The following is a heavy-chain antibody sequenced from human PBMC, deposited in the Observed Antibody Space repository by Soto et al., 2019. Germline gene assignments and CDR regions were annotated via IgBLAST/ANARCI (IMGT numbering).Heavy chain of an antibody. CDR3: AREGGAVAGLRGMAV. J-gene: IGHJ6*01. D-gene: IGHD6-19*01. Sequence: QVQLVQSGAEVKKPGASVKISCKASGYTFINYYVHWVRQAPGQGPEWMGIINASGGSTNYAQKFQGRVTVTRDTSTTTIYMEVSSLRSEDTAVYYCAREGGAVAGLRGMAVWGQGTAVTVSS. CDR2: INASGGST. V-gene: IGHV1-46*01. CDR1: GYTFINYY.